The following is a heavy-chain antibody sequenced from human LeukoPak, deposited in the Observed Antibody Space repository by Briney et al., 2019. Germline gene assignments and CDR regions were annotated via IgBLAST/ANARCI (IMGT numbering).Heavy chain of an antibody. J-gene: IGHJ4*02. Sequence: PGGSLRLSCAASGFTFSSYAMSWVCQAPGKGLEWVSAISGSGGSTYYADSVKGRFTISRDNSKNTLYLQMNSLRAEDTAVYYCAKGSAALYGYFDYWGQGTLVTVSS. CDR2: ISGSGGST. D-gene: IGHD5-18*01. CDR1: GFTFSSYA. CDR3: AKGSAALYGYFDY. V-gene: IGHV3-23*01.